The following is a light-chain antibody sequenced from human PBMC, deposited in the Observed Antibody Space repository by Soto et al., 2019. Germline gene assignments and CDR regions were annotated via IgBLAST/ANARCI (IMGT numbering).Light chain of an antibody. CDR1: QSVSNNY. J-gene: IGKJ1*01. V-gene: IGKV3-20*01. CDR3: QQYGSSPT. Sequence: EIVLTHSPGTPSLSPVETATLTCRASQSVSNNYSACCPPQPGQAPRLLIYGESSSATGIPDRFNGSGSGTDFTLTIRRLEPEEFAVDYCQQYGSSPTFVQVTKVDIK. CDR2: GES.